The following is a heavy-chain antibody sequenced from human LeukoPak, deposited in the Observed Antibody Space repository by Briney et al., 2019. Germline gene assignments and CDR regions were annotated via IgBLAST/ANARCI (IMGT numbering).Heavy chain of an antibody. CDR3: AWVDTAAYAFVF. Sequence: SETLSLTCTVSGGSISSYYWSWIRQPPGKGLEWIGYIYYSGSTNYNPSLKSRVTISVDTSKNQFSLKLSSVTAAGTAVYYCAWVDTAAYAFVFWGQGTMVTVSS. V-gene: IGHV4-59*01. J-gene: IGHJ3*01. CDR2: IYYSGST. D-gene: IGHD5-18*01. CDR1: GGSISSYY.